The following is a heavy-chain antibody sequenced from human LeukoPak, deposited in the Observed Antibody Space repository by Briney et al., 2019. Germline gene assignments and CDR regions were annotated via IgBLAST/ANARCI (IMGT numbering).Heavy chain of an antibody. V-gene: IGHV4-34*01. CDR2: INHSGST. D-gene: IGHD3-22*01. Sequence: SETLSLTCAVYGGSFSGYYWSWIRQPPGKGLEWIGEINHSGSTNYNPSLKSRVTISVDTSKNQFSLKLSSVTAADTAVYYCARDTYDSSGYYHDYWGQGTLVTVSS. CDR1: GGSFSGYY. J-gene: IGHJ4*02. CDR3: ARDTYDSSGYYHDY.